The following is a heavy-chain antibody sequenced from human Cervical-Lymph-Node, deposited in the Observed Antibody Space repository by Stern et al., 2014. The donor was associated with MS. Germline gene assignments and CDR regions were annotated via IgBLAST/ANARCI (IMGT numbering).Heavy chain of an antibody. CDR3: ARTVRTYFAFNFDF. J-gene: IGHJ4*02. D-gene: IGHD3-9*01. CDR2: TNPNSGST. Sequence: QLVQSGAEVKTPGASVKVSCKASGYTFTITDYYIHWVRQAPGQGLEWKGRTNPNSGSTKYAQQFQGRVTMTRDTSIGTAYLELRGLRSDDTALYYCARTVRTYFAFNFDFWGQGTLVTVSS. V-gene: IGHV1-2*06. CDR1: GYTFTITDYY.